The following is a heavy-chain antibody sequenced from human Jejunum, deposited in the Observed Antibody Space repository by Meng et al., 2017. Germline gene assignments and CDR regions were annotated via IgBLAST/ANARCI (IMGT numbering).Heavy chain of an antibody. D-gene: IGHD1-14*01. V-gene: IGHV4-4*02. J-gene: IGHJ4*02. CDR1: GVSTTAPFY. Sequence: VQLQEPGPGLGKPSGTLSLTCTVSGVSTTAPFYWTWIRQAPGKGLEWIGEVWPSGATYYNPSLSSRITISIDTSNNQFSLEVAFLTAADTAVYYCARAIRERYFDSWGQGTLVTVSS. CDR3: ARAIRERYFDS. CDR2: VWPSGAT.